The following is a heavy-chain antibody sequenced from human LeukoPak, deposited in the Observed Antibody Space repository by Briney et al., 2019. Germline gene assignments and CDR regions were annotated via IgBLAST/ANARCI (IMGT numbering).Heavy chain of an antibody. V-gene: IGHV3-30*18. J-gene: IGHJ4*02. CDR2: ISYDGSNK. D-gene: IGHD3-22*01. Sequence: GRSLRLSCAASGFTFSSYGMHWVRQAPGKGLEWVAVISYDGSNKYYADSVKGRFTISRDNSKNTLYLQMNSLRAEDTAVYYCAKDRYYYDSSGYYPYYFDYWGQGTLVTVSS. CDR3: AKDRYYYDSSGYYPYYFDY. CDR1: GFTFSSYG.